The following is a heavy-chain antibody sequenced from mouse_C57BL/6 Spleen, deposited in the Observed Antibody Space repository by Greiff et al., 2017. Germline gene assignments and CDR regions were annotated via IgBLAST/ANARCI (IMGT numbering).Heavy chain of an antibody. V-gene: IGHV1-62-2*01. Sequence: VQLQQSGAELVKPGASVKLSCKASGYTFTEYTIHWVKQRSGQGLGWIGGFYPGSGSIKYNEKFKDKATLTADKSSSTVYMELSRLTSEDSAVYFCARHEEASLYYGSIGGYFDVWGTGTTVTVSS. J-gene: IGHJ1*03. CDR3: ARHEEASLYYGSIGGYFDV. CDR2: FYPGSGSI. D-gene: IGHD1-1*01. CDR1: GYTFTEYT.